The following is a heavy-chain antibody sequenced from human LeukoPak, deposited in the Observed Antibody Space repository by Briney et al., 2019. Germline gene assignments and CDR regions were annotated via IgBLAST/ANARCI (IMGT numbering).Heavy chain of an antibody. CDR3: ARDYADYVGYFFFDY. D-gene: IGHD4-17*01. Sequence: PGRSLRLSCAASGFTFSSYGMHWVRQAPGKGLEWVAVISYDGSNKYYADSVKGRFTISRDNSKNTLYLQMNSLRAEDTAVYYCARDYADYVGYFFFDYWGQGTLVTVSS. CDR2: ISYDGSNK. V-gene: IGHV3-30*03. J-gene: IGHJ4*02. CDR1: GFTFSSYG.